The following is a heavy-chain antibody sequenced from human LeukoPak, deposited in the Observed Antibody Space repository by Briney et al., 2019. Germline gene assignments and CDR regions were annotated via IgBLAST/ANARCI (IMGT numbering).Heavy chain of an antibody. Sequence: SETLSLTCSVSGGHIDSVYWNWIRQPPGKGLEWIGYIDNSGSTKYNPSLQSRITMSRDTSKKQFSLKLTSVTAADTAMYYCASGAGWLTDYWGQGTLVSVSS. CDR2: IDNSGST. CDR1: GGHIDSVY. CDR3: ASGAGWLTDY. V-gene: IGHV4-4*08. D-gene: IGHD6-19*01. J-gene: IGHJ4*02.